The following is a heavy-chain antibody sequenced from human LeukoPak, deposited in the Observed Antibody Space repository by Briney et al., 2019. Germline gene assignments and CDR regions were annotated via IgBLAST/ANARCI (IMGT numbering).Heavy chain of an antibody. CDR1: GGTFSSYA. CDR2: IIPIFGIA. J-gene: IGHJ4*02. D-gene: IGHD5-18*01. V-gene: IGHV1-69*04. Sequence: ASVKVSCKASGGTFSSYAISWVRQAPGQGLEWMGRIIPIFGIANYAQKFQGRVTITADKSTSTAYMELSSLRSEDTAVYYCARDVGDTAMVNYWGQGTVVTVSS. CDR3: ARDVGDTAMVNY.